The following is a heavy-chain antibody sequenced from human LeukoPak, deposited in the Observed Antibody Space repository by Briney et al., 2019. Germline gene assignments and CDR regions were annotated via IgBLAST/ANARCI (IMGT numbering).Heavy chain of an antibody. CDR1: GGTFSSYA. Sequence: ASVKVSCKASGGTFSSYAISWVRQAPGQGLEWMGGIIPIFGTANYAQKFQGRVTITTDESTSTAYMELSSLRSEDTAVYYCAGSLRGYSSGWYFFDYWGQGTLVTVSS. J-gene: IGHJ4*02. CDR3: AGSLRGYSSGWYFFDY. V-gene: IGHV1-69*05. CDR2: IIPIFGTA. D-gene: IGHD6-13*01.